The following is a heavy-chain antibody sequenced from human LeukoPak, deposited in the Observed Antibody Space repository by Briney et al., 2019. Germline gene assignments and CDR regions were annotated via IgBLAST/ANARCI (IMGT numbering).Heavy chain of an antibody. CDR1: AFTFSTYG. V-gene: IGHV3-30*18. CDR3: AKDRHPARTDGYYFDY. CDR2: ISYDANNK. D-gene: IGHD1-14*01. J-gene: IGHJ4*02. Sequence: GRSLRLSCAASAFTFSTYGMHWVRQAPGKGLAWVAVISYDANNKYYADSVKGRFTISRDNSKNTLFLQMNSLRAEDTAVYYCAKDRHPARTDGYYFDYWGQGTLVTVSS.